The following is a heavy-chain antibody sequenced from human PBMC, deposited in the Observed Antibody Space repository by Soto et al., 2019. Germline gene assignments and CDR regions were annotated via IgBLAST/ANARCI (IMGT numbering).Heavy chain of an antibody. D-gene: IGHD3-9*01. V-gene: IGHV3-33*01. CDR3: ARDKFPRTSPGYYLDY. J-gene: IGHJ4*02. CDR2: IWYDGSSQ. Sequence: QVQLVESGGGVVQPGKSLTLSCEASGFNFNTYGMHWVRQAPGKGLEWVAVIWYDGSSQSYVDSVKGRFTISRDNSKNTVSLQMNSPRAEDTAVYYCARDKFPRTSPGYYLDYWGQGTLVTVSS. CDR1: GFNFNTYG.